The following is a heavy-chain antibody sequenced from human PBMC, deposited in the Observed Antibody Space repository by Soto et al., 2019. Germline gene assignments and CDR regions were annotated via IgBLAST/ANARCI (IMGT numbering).Heavy chain of an antibody. Sequence: QVQLQESGPGLVKPSGTLSLTCAVSSGSISSSNWWSWVRQPPGKGLEWIGEIYHSGSTNFNPSLKSRVTISVDKSKNQFSLKLSSVTAADTAVYYCARAECSGGSCYYFDYWGQGTLVTVSS. CDR2: IYHSGST. CDR3: ARAECSGGSCYYFDY. V-gene: IGHV4-4*02. D-gene: IGHD2-15*01. J-gene: IGHJ4*02. CDR1: SGSISSSNW.